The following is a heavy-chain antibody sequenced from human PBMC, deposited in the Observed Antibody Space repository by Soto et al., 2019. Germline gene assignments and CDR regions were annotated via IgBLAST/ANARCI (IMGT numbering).Heavy chain of an antibody. CDR1: GYTFTSYY. Sequence: ASVKVSCKASGYTFTSYYMHWVRQAPGQRLEWMGIINPSDGNTSYAQKFQGRVTITRDTSASTAYMELSSLRSEDTAVYYCAVVVAATKYDAFDIWGQGTMVTVSS. CDR3: AVVVAATKYDAFDI. J-gene: IGHJ3*02. CDR2: INPSDGNT. V-gene: IGHV1-46*01. D-gene: IGHD2-15*01.